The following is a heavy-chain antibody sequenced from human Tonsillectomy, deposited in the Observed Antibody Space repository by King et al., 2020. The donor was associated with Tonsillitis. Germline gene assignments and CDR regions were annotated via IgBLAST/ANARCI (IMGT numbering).Heavy chain of an antibody. J-gene: IGHJ4*01. V-gene: IGHV3-7*03. CDR3: AKFPY. CDR2: IKEDGSEK. CDR1: GFTFGDYY. Sequence: QLVQSGGGLVQPGGSLRLSCAASGFTFGDYYMSWVRQATGKGLEWVANIKEDGSEKYCVDSVKGRFTISRDNAKNSLSLQMDSLRAEDTAVYYCAKFPYWGQGTLVTVSS.